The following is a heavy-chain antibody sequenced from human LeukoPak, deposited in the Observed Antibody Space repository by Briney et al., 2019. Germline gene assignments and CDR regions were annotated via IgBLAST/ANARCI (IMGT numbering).Heavy chain of an antibody. CDR1: RFTFSGSA. Sequence: GGSLRLSCAASRFTFSGSAMHWVRQASGKGLEWVGRIRSKANSYATAYAASVKGRFTISRDDSKNTAYLQMNSLKTEDTAVYYCTRRSSRGRCGGDCYSDYWGQGTLVTVSS. V-gene: IGHV3-73*01. CDR3: TRRSSRGRCGGDCYSDY. CDR2: IRSKANSYAT. J-gene: IGHJ4*02. D-gene: IGHD2-21*02.